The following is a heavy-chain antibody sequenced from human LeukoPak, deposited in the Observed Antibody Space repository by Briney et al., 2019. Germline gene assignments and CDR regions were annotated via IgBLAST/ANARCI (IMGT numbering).Heavy chain of an antibody. Sequence: TGGSLRLSCAASGFIFDDYAMHWVRRAPGKGLEWVSLISGDGGRTYYADSVKGRFTISRDNSKNSLYLQMNGLRTEDTALYYCTKDIGERGYSVHWGQGTLVTVSS. V-gene: IGHV3-43*02. CDR2: ISGDGGRT. CDR1: GFIFDDYA. J-gene: IGHJ4*02. D-gene: IGHD5/OR15-5a*01. CDR3: TKDIGERGYSVH.